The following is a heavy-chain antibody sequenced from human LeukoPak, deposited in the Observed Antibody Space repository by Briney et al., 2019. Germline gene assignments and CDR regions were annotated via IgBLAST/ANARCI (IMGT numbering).Heavy chain of an antibody. J-gene: IGHJ3*02. D-gene: IGHD6-19*01. Sequence: NASETLSLTCTVSGGSISSYYWSWLRQPAGKGLEWIGRIYTSGSTNYNPSLKSRVTISVDTSKNQFSLKLSSVTAADTAVYYCAREVAGLKTWIDAFDIWGQGTMVTVSS. CDR2: IYTSGST. CDR3: AREVAGLKTWIDAFDI. V-gene: IGHV4-4*07. CDR1: GGSISSYY.